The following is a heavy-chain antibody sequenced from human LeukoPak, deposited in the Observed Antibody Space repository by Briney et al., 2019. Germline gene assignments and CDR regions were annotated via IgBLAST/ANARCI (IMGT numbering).Heavy chain of an antibody. V-gene: IGHV5-51*01. D-gene: IGHD6-19*01. Sequence: GESLKISCKGSGYTFANYWIGWVRQMPGKGLEWMAIIYPGDSNTRYSPSFQGQVTISADKSISTAYLQWSSLKASDTAMYYCARNVAYSSGWYPGYWGQGTLVTVSS. CDR3: ARNVAYSSGWYPGY. CDR2: IYPGDSNT. J-gene: IGHJ4*02. CDR1: GYTFANYW.